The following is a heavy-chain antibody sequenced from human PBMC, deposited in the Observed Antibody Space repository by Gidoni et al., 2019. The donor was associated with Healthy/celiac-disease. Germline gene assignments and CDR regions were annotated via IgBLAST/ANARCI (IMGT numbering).Heavy chain of an antibody. V-gene: IGHV3-9*01. D-gene: IGHD6-19*01. J-gene: IGHJ4*02. CDR1: GFPFDDYA. CDR3: AKDYASYSSGCYDY. Sequence: EVQLVESGGGLVQPGRSLRLSCAASGFPFDDYAMHWVRQAPGKGLEWVSGISWNSGSIGYADSVKGRFTISRDNAKNSLYLQMNSLRAEDTALYYCAKDYASYSSGCYDYWGQGTLVTVSS. CDR2: ISWNSGSI.